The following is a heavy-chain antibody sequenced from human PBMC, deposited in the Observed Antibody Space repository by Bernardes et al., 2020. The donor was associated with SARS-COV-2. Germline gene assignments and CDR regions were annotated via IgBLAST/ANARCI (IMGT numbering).Heavy chain of an antibody. CDR2: VYPGDSGT. V-gene: IGHV5-51*01. J-gene: IGHJ6*02. D-gene: IGHD2-15*01. Sequence: GESLKISCKGSGYRFTRNWIAWVRQMPGKGLEWMGMVYPGDSGTRYSPPFQGQVTISADESVSTAYMHWSSLKASDTAIYYCARLDCSGGSSCEWNYYGMDVWGQGTTVTVSS. CDR1: GYRFTRNW. CDR3: ARLDCSGGSSCEWNYYGMDV.